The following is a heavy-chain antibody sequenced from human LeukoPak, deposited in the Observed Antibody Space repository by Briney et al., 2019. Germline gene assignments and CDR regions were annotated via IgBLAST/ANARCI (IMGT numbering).Heavy chain of an antibody. D-gene: IGHD3-16*01. CDR2: IYTSGST. CDR1: GGSISSYY. J-gene: IGHJ6*03. V-gene: IGHV4-4*09. CDR3: ARLMKVPIDYYYYMDV. Sequence: PSETLSLTCTVSGGSISSYYWSWIRQPPGKGLEWIGYIYTSGSTNYNPSLKSRVTISVDTSKNQFSLKLSSVTAADTAVYYCARLMKVPIDYYYYMDVWGKGTTVTVSS.